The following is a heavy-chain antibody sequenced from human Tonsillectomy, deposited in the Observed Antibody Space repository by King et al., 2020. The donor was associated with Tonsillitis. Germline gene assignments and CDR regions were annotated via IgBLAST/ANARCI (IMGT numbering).Heavy chain of an antibody. D-gene: IGHD2-2*01. V-gene: IGHV3-30*18. CDR3: AKSVVPAAMWDYYYYGMDV. CDR2: ISYDGSNK. J-gene: IGHJ6*02. Sequence: VQLVESGGGVVQPGRSLRLSCAASGFTFSSFGMHWVRQTPGKGLEWVALISYDGSNKYYADSVKGRFTISRDDSKYTLLLQMNSLRAEDSAVYYCAKSVVPAAMWDYYYYGMDVWGQGTTVTVSS. CDR1: GFTFSSFG.